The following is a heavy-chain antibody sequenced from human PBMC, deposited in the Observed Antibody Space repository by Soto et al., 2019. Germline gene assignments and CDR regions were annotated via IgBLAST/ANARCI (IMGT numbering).Heavy chain of an antibody. CDR2: ISGPGGSA. D-gene: IGHD6-19*01. CDR1: GLTFSNYG. V-gene: IGHV3-23*01. Sequence: PGGSLRLSCAASGLTFSNYGMNWVRQAPGKGLEWVGGISGPGGSAYHADSVKHRLTISRDNSKNTLYLQMNSLRAEDTAIYYCLKEGGGWDSRGSFDFWGRGTMVTVSS. CDR3: LKEGGGWDSRGSFDF. J-gene: IGHJ3*01.